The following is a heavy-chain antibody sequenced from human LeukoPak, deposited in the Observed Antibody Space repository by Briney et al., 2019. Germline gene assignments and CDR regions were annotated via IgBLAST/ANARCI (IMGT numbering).Heavy chain of an antibody. J-gene: IGHJ4*02. CDR3: AKVMVTVVTTSKLDS. D-gene: IGHD4-23*01. CDR2: MSYDGFVQ. V-gene: IGHV3-30*18. Sequence: GGSLRLSCAASGFTFSQYAMHWVRQAPGEGLEWVAVMSYDGFVQYYADSVTGRFTISRDNSKNTLYLQMNSLRPDDTAFYYCAKVMVTVVTTSKLDSWGQGTLVTVSS. CDR1: GFTFSQYA.